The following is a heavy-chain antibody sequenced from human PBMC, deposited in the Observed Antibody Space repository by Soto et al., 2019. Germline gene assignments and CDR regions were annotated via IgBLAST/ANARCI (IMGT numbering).Heavy chain of an antibody. CDR3: ASVTGTGTTGATPDQAGP. CDR1: GGSFSGYY. J-gene: IGHJ4*02. Sequence: PSETLSLTCAVYGGSFSGYYWSRIRQPPGKGLEWIGEINHSGSTNYNPSLKSRVTISVDTSKNQFSLKLSSVTAADTAVYHCASVTGTGTTGATPDQAGPWGQGTLVTVSS. CDR2: INHSGST. V-gene: IGHV4-34*01. D-gene: IGHD1-7*01.